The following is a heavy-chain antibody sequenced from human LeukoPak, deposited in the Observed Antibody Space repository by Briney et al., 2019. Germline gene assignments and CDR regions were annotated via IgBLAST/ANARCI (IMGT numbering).Heavy chain of an antibody. J-gene: IGHJ4*02. V-gene: IGHV3-9*01. CDR2: ISWNSGSI. Sequence: GGSLRLSCAASGFTFDDYAMHWVRQAPGKGLEWVSGISWNSGSIGYADSVKGRFTISRDNSKNTLYLQMNSLRAEDTAVYYCAKSDTIFGVVISNWGQGTLVTVSS. CDR3: AKSDTIFGVVISN. CDR1: GFTFDDYA. D-gene: IGHD3-3*01.